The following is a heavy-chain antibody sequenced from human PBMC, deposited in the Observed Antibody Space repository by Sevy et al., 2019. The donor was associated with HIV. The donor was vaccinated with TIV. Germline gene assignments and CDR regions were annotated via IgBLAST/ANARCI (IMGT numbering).Heavy chain of an antibody. D-gene: IGHD2-15*01. CDR3: AKDKNPYCSGGSCYPTPFDY. CDR2: TSWNSGSI. Sequence: GGSLRLSCAASGFTFDDYAMHWVRQAPGKGLEWVSGTSWNSGSIGYADSVKGRFTISRDNAKNSLYLQMNSLRAEDTALYYCAKDKNPYCSGGSCYPTPFDYWGQGTLVTVSS. V-gene: IGHV3-9*01. CDR1: GFTFDDYA. J-gene: IGHJ4*02.